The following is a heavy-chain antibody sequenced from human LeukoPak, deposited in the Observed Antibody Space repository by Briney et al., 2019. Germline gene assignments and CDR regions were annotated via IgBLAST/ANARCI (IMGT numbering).Heavy chain of an antibody. CDR2: IYHSGRT. V-gene: IGHV4-30-2*01. CDR3: ARTSIAARRANAFDI. CDR1: GGSISSGGYS. D-gene: IGHD6-6*01. Sequence: SETLSLTCAVSGGSISSGGYSWGWIRQPPGKGLEWIGYIYHSGRTYYNPSLKSRVIISVDRSKNQFSLKLSSVTAADTAVYYCARTSIAARRANAFDIWGQGTMVTVSS. J-gene: IGHJ3*02.